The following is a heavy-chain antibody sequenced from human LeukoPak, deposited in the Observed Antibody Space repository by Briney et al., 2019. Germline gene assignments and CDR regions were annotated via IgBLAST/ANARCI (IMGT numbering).Heavy chain of an antibody. Sequence: GGSLRLSCAASGFTFSSYSMNWVRQAPGKGLEWVSSISSSSSYIYYADSVKGRFTISRDNAKNSLYLQMNSLRAEDTAVYYCARWRTLDAFDIWGQGTMVTVSS. CDR2: ISSSSSYI. V-gene: IGHV3-21*01. J-gene: IGHJ3*02. D-gene: IGHD1-1*01. CDR3: ARWRTLDAFDI. CDR1: GFTFSSYS.